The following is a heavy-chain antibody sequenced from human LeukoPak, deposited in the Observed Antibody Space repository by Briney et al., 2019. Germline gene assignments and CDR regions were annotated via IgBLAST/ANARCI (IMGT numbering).Heavy chain of an antibody. V-gene: IGHV5-51*01. Sequence: NTGESLKISCRASGYSFDTYWIGWVRQMPGKGVEWMGIIYPDYADTKYSPAFQGQVTISVDKCISTTYMRSGSLKASDSGMYYCARRGCWSGYYYVFGSWGQRTQVTVSS. D-gene: IGHD3-3*01. CDR1: GYSFDTYW. CDR3: ARRGCWSGYYYVFGS. CDR2: IYPDYADT. J-gene: IGHJ5*01.